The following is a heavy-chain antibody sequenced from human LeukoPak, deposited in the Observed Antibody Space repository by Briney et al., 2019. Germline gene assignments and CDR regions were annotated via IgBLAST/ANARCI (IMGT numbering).Heavy chain of an antibody. V-gene: IGHV3-53*01. J-gene: IGHJ6*04. D-gene: IGHD1-26*01. CDR2: IYSGGST. Sequence: GGSLRLSCAASGFTVSSNYMSWVRQAPGKGLEGVSVIYSGGSTYYADSVTGRFTISRDNSKNTLYLQMNSLRAEDTAVYYCASAPTTDYYYGMDVWGKGTTVTVSS. CDR3: ASAPTTDYYYGMDV. CDR1: GFTVSSNY.